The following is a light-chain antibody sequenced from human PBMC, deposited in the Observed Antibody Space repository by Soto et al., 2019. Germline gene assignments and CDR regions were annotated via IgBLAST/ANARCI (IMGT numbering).Light chain of an antibody. Sequence: EIMMTQSPATLSVSPGERATLSCRASQSVSNNLAWYQQKPGQAPRLLIYYASTRATGIPARFSGSGSGTEFPLTISSQRSAGFALYYCQQYKNWPPITFGQGTRLELK. CDR3: QQYKNWPPIT. J-gene: IGKJ5*01. V-gene: IGKV3-15*01. CDR1: QSVSNN. CDR2: YAS.